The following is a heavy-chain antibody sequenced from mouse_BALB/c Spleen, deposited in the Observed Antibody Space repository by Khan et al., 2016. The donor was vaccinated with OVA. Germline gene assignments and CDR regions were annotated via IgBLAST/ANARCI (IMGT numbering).Heavy chain of an antibody. CDR3: ASRGLRSDFDY. D-gene: IGHD1-1*01. J-gene: IGHJ2*01. CDR2: INPSTGYT. CDR1: GYTFINYW. Sequence: QIQLVQSGAELAKPGASVKMSCKASGYTFINYWILWVKQRPGQGLEWIGYINPSTGYTEYNQNFKDKATLTADKSSSTAYMQLSSLTSEDSAVYYWASRGLRSDFDYWGQGTTLTVSS. V-gene: IGHV1-7*01.